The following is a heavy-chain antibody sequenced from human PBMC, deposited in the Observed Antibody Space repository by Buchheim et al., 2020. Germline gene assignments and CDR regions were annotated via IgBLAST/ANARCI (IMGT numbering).Heavy chain of an antibody. Sequence: EVQLEESGGGLVQPGGSLRLSCAASGFTFSDHYMDWVRQAPGKGLEWVARSRHKTTGYTTEYAASVKGRFTISRDDSKNSLFLQMNGLKTEDTAMYYCTKDHFYDSKRGRGWNFDLWGRGTL. D-gene: IGHD3-22*01. CDR2: SRHKTTGYTT. CDR1: GFTFSDHY. V-gene: IGHV3-72*01. J-gene: IGHJ2*01. CDR3: TKDHFYDSKRGRGWNFDL.